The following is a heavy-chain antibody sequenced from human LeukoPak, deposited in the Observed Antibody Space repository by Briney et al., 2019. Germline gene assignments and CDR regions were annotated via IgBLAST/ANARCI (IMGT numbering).Heavy chain of an antibody. J-gene: IGHJ5*02. V-gene: IGHV4-59*01. CDR3: ARARYSSSWYTPFDH. CDR1: GGFISSYY. D-gene: IGHD6-13*01. CDR2: IYNSGST. Sequence: PSETLSLTCTVSGGFISSYYWSWIRQPPGKGLEWIGFIYNSGSTNYNPSLKSRVTISADTSKNQFSLKLSSVTAADTAMYYCARARYSSSWYTPFDHWGQGTLVTVSS.